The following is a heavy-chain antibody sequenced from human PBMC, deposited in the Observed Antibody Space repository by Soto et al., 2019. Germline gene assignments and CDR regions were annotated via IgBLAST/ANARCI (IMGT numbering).Heavy chain of an antibody. CDR3: ARHRAYCGGDCPLDY. CDR2: IYPGDSDT. J-gene: IGHJ4*02. Sequence: GESLKISCKGSGYSFTSYWICWVRQMPWKGLEWMGIIYPGDSDTRYSPSFQGQVTISADKSISTAYLQWSSLKASDTAMYYCARHRAYCGGDCPLDYWGQGTLVTVSS. V-gene: IGHV5-51*01. CDR1: GYSFTSYW. D-gene: IGHD2-21*02.